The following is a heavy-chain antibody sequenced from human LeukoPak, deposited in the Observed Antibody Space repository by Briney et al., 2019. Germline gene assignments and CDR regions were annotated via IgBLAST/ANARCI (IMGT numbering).Heavy chain of an antibody. V-gene: IGHV4-59*01. CDR3: ARGMSIHSSGWNY. CDR2: IYYSGIT. D-gene: IGHD6-19*01. Sequence: SETLSLTCTVSGGSISSYYWSWIRQPPGKGLEWIGYIYYSGITNYNPSLKSRVTISVDTSQNQFSLKLSSVTAADTAVYYCARGMSIHSSGWNYWGQGTLVTVSS. CDR1: GGSISSYY. J-gene: IGHJ4*02.